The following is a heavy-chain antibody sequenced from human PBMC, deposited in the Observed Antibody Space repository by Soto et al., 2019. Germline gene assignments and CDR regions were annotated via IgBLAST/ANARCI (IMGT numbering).Heavy chain of an antibody. Sequence: GASVKVSCKASGGTFSSYAISWVRQALGQGLEWMGGIIPIFGTANYAQKFQGRVTITADKSTSTAYMELSSLRSEDTAVYYCARERAAAGTSWFDPWGQGTLVTVSS. CDR1: GGTFSSYA. CDR3: ARERAAAGTSWFDP. V-gene: IGHV1-69*06. CDR2: IIPIFGTA. J-gene: IGHJ5*02. D-gene: IGHD6-13*01.